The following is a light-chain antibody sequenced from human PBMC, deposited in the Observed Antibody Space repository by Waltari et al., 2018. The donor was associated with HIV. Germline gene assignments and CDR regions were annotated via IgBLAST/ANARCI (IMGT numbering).Light chain of an antibody. V-gene: IGLV3-21*02. J-gene: IGLJ2*01. CDR2: DDS. CDR3: QVWDSSSDHVV. CDR1: NIGSKS. Sequence: QTARITCGGNNIGSKSVHWYQQKPGQAPVLAVYDDSDRPSGIPERFAGSNSGNTATLTISRVEAGDEADYYCQVWDSSSDHVVFGGGTKLTIL.